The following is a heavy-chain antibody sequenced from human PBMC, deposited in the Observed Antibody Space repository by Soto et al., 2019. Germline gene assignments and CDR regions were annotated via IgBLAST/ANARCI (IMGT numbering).Heavy chain of an antibody. CDR1: GFTFSSSA. Sequence: GGSLRLSCAASGFTFSSSAMHWVRQASGKGLEWVARIRSKANSYATAYAASVKGRFTISRDDSKNTAYLQMNSLKTEDTAVYYCARDVDSYGPYNWFDPWGQGTLVTVSS. J-gene: IGHJ5*02. V-gene: IGHV3-73*01. CDR2: IRSKANSYAT. CDR3: ARDVDSYGPYNWFDP. D-gene: IGHD5-18*01.